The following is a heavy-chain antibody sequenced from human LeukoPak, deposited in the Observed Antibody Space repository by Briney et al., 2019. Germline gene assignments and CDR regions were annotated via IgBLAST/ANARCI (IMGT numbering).Heavy chain of an antibody. Sequence: GGSLRLSCAASGFTLSCNWMSWVRQAPGKGLEWVANIKQDGSDKYYVDSVKGRFTISRDNAKNSLYLQMNSLRAEDTAVYFSSTANFDYWGQGTLVTVSS. CDR2: IKQDGSDK. CDR1: GFTLSCNW. V-gene: IGHV3-7*01. D-gene: IGHD4-17*01. CDR3: STANFDY. J-gene: IGHJ4*02.